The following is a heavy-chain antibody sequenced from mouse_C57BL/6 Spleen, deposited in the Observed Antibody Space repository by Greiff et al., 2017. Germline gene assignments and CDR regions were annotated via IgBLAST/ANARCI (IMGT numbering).Heavy chain of an antibody. J-gene: IGHJ2*01. Sequence: VQLQQPGAELVKPGASVKLSCKASGYTFTSYWMQWVKQRPGQGLEWIGEIDPSDSYTNYNQKFKGKATLTVDTSSSTAYMQLSSLTSEDSAVYYCAREGYYGSGDFDYWGQGTTLTVSS. CDR1: GYTFTSYW. D-gene: IGHD1-1*01. CDR3: AREGYYGSGDFDY. V-gene: IGHV1-50*01. CDR2: IDPSDSYT.